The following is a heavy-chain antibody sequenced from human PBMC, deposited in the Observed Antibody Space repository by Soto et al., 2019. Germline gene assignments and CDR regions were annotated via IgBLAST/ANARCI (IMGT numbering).Heavy chain of an antibody. CDR2: IYTSGTT. V-gene: IGHV4-4*07. Sequence: HVQLQQSGPGLVKPSETLSLPCTVSGGSIRSYYWSWIRQPAGKALEWIGRIYTSGTTNYNPSLKSRVTILLDTSKNQFALDLSSVTDADTAVYYCAREGSSGFGMDVWGQGTTVTVSS. D-gene: IGHD6-25*01. CDR3: AREGSSGFGMDV. J-gene: IGHJ6*02. CDR1: GGSIRSYY.